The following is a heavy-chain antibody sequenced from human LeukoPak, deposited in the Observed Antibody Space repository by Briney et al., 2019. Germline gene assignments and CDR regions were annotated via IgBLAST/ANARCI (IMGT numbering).Heavy chain of an antibody. CDR3: ARDRELWIGELLSSIIDY. CDR2: INPNSGGT. Sequence: ASVKVSCKASGYTFTGYYMHWVRQAPGQGLEWMGRINPNSGGTNYAQKFQGRVTMTRDTSISTAYMELSRLRSDDTAVYYCARDRELWIGELLSSIIDYWGQGTLVTVSS. V-gene: IGHV1-2*06. D-gene: IGHD3-10*01. CDR1: GYTFTGYY. J-gene: IGHJ4*02.